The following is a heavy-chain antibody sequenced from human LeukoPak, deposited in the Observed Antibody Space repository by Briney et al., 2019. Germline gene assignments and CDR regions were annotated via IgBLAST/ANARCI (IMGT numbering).Heavy chain of an antibody. J-gene: IGHJ4*02. D-gene: IGHD2-15*01. CDR3: VKDGYCSGGSCARFDY. CDR2: ISSNGGST. V-gene: IGHV3-64D*06. Sequence: PGGSLRLSCSASGFTFSSYAMHWVRQAPGKGLEYVSAISSNGGSTYYADSVKGRFTISRDNSKNTLYLQMSSLRAEDTAVYYCVKDGYCSGGSCARFDYWGQGTLVTVSS. CDR1: GFTFSSYA.